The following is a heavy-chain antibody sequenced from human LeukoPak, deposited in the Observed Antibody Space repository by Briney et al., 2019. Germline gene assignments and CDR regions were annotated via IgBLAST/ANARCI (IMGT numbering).Heavy chain of an antibody. CDR2: IRYDGSNK. D-gene: IGHD3-22*01. V-gene: IGHV3-30*02. CDR3: AKDALYYYDSSGYLS. J-gene: IGHJ5*02. Sequence: PGGSLRLSYAASGFTFSSYGMHWVRQAPGKGLEWVAFIRYDGSNKYYADSVKGRFTISRDNSKNTLYLQMNSLRAEDTAVYYCAKDALYYYDSSGYLSWGQGTLVTVSS. CDR1: GFTFSSYG.